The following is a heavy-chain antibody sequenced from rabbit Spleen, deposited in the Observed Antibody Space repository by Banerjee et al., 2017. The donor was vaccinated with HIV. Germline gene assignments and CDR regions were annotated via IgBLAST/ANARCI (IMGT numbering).Heavy chain of an antibody. CDR2: MNSNTAKS. CDR1: GFDFGFGYV. CDR3: ARDLPDVIGWNFAL. Sequence: QERLEESGGDLVKPEGSLTLTCTASGFDFGFGYVMCWVRQAPGKGLEWLACMNSNTAKSVYPTWAKGRFTISKTSSTTMTLLMTSLTAADTATYLCARDLPDVIGWNFALWGQGTLVTVS. J-gene: IGHJ3*01. D-gene: IGHD4-1*01. V-gene: IGHV1S45*01.